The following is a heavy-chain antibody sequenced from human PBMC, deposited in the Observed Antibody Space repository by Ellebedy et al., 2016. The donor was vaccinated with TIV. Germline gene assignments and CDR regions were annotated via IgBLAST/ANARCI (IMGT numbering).Heavy chain of an antibody. Sequence: MPSETLSLTCTVSGGSISSGDYYWSWIRQHPGKGLEWIGCFYYSGSTYYNPSLKSRVTISVDTSKNQFSLKLSSVTAADTAVFYCAREISYYYGMDVWGQGTTVTVSS. J-gene: IGHJ6*02. D-gene: IGHD3-3*01. V-gene: IGHV4-30-4*01. CDR3: AREISYYYGMDV. CDR1: GGSISSGDYY. CDR2: FYYSGST.